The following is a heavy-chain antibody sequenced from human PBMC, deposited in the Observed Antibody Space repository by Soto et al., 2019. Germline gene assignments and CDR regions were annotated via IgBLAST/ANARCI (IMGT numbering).Heavy chain of an antibody. CDR1: GGSISSGGYY. J-gene: IGHJ4*02. CDR2: IYYSGST. V-gene: IGHV4-31*03. CDR3: ASFEEELFVAFDY. Sequence: SETLSLTCTVSGGSISSGGYYWSWIRQHPGKGLEWIGYIYYSGSTYYNPSLKSRVTISVDTSKNQFSLKLSSVTAADTAVYYCASFEEELFVAFDYWGQGTLVTVSS. D-gene: IGHD3-10*01.